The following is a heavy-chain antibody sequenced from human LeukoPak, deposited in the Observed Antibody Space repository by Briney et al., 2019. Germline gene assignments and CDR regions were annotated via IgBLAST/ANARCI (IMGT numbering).Heavy chain of an antibody. J-gene: IGHJ3*02. Sequence: PGGSLRLSCAASGFTFSQYAMHWVRQAPGKGLEWVAAIWYDGSNKYYVDSVKGRFTISRDNSKNTLYLQMNSLRAEDTAVYYCAREADCSGGSCYRGAFDIWGQGTMVTVS. CDR1: GFTFSQYA. CDR2: IWYDGSNK. D-gene: IGHD2-15*01. CDR3: AREADCSGGSCYRGAFDI. V-gene: IGHV3-33*01.